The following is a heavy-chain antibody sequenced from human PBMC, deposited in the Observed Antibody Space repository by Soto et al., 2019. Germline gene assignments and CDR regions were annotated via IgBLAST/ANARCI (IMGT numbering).Heavy chain of an antibody. CDR2: IWYDGSNK. D-gene: IGHD4-17*01. CDR1: GFTFSSYA. CDR3: ARGDYGDY. Sequence: GGSLRLSCAASGFTFSSYAMHWVRQAPGKGLEWVAFIWYDGSNKYYADSVKGRFTISRDNSKNTLYLQMNSLRAEDTAVYYCARGDYGDYWGQGTLVTVSS. J-gene: IGHJ4*02. V-gene: IGHV3-33*01.